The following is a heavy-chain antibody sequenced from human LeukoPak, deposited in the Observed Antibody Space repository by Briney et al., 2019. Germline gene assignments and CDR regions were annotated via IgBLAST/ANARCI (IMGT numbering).Heavy chain of an antibody. CDR3: AKRQQLGAVDI. CDR1: GFTFTNYA. J-gene: IGHJ3*02. D-gene: IGHD6-13*01. Sequence: GGSLRLSCAASGFTFTNYAMGWVRQAPGKGLEWVSLISVGGGNTYYADSVKGRFTISRDNSKNTQYLQMNSLGAEDTAIYYCAKRQQLGAVDIWGQGTVVTVSS. V-gene: IGHV3-23*01. CDR2: ISVGGGNT.